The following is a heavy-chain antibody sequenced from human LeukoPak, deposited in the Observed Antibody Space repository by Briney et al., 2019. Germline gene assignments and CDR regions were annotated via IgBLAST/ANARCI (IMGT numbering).Heavy chain of an antibody. CDR1: GFTFSSYD. CDR3: AAGVPETRGTLDY. Sequence: GGTLSLSCAASGFTFSSYDMHWVRQATGKGLEWVSAIGTAGDTYYPGSVKGRFTISRENAKNSLYLQMISLRAGDTAVYYCAAGVPETRGTLDYWGQGTMVTVSS. J-gene: IGHJ4*02. D-gene: IGHD1-14*01. V-gene: IGHV3-13*01. CDR2: IGTAGDT.